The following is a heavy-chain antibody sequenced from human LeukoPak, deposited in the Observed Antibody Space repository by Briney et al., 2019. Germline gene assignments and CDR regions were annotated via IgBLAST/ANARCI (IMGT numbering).Heavy chain of an antibody. CDR1: GGSISSYY. D-gene: IGHD2-15*01. Sequence: SETLSLTCAASGGSISSYYWSWIRQPPGKGLEWIGYTYYSGSTNYNPSLKSRVTISVDTSKNQFSLKVSSVTAADTAVYYCAGGHCSGGSCYGMYYYYGMDVWGQGTTVTVSS. V-gene: IGHV4-59*01. CDR2: TYYSGST. J-gene: IGHJ6*02. CDR3: AGGHCSGGSCYGMYYYYGMDV.